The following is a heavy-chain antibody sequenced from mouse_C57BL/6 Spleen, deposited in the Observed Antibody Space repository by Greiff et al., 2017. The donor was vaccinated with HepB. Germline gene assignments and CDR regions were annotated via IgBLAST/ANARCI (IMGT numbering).Heavy chain of an antibody. CDR1: GFTFTDYY. J-gene: IGHJ2*01. CDR2: IRNKANGYTT. Sequence: EVKLVESGGGLVQPGGSLSLSCAASGFTFTDYYMSWVRQPPGKALEWLGFIRNKANGYTTEYSASVKGRFTISSDNSQSILYLQMNALRAEDSATYYCARSGKGDSFDYWGQGTTLTVSS. V-gene: IGHV7-3*01. CDR3: ARSGKGDSFDY.